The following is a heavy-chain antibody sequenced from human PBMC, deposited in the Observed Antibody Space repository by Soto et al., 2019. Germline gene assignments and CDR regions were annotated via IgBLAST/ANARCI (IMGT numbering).Heavy chain of an antibody. CDR3: SCEPPTIAARVGYYGMDV. V-gene: IGHV3-30-3*01. Sequence: GGSLRLSCAASGFTFSSYAMHWVRQAPGKGLEWVAVISYDGSNKYYADSVKGRFTISRDNSKNTLYQQMNSQRAEETTVYNSSCEPPTIAARVGYYGMDVWGQGTTVTVSS. D-gene: IGHD6-6*01. J-gene: IGHJ6*02. CDR2: ISYDGSNK. CDR1: GFTFSSYA.